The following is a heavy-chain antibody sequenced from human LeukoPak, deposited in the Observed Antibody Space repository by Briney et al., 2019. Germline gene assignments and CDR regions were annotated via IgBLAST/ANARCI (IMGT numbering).Heavy chain of an antibody. D-gene: IGHD2-2*01. CDR3: ARQERYCSSTSCFDY. V-gene: IGHV4-39*01. Sequence: SETLSLTCTVSGGSLSSSRYYWGCIRQPPGKGLEWIADIHYSGSTYYNPSLKRRVTISVDTYKNQFSLKLSSVTAADTAVDYCARQERYCSSTSCFDYWGQGTLVTVS. CDR2: IHYSGST. CDR1: GGSLSSSRYY. J-gene: IGHJ4*02.